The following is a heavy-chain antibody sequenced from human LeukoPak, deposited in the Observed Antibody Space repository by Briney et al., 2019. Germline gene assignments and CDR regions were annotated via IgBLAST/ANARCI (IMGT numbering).Heavy chain of an antibody. CDR2: IYPRGSTT. CDR1: GYTFTRDW. Sequence: PGESLKISCKSSGYTFTRDWIGWVRQMPGKGLEWMGIIYPRGSTTRYSPAFEGQVTISVDKSITTAYLQWSSLKASDTAMYYCARRAIIQGTSALDFWGQGTVVIVSS. D-gene: IGHD3-3*01. CDR3: ARRAIIQGTSALDF. V-gene: IGHV5-51*01. J-gene: IGHJ4*02.